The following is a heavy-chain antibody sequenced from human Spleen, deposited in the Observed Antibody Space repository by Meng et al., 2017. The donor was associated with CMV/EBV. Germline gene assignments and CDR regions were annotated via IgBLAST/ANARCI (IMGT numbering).Heavy chain of an antibody. D-gene: IGHD3-10*01. CDR2: ITPFVGRP. CDR1: GGTFSRDV. J-gene: IGHJ6*02. Sequence: SVKVSCKASGGTFSRDVISWVRQAPGQGLEWMGGITPFVGRPNYAQKFQGRVTITADKSTTTAYMELSSLRSEDTAVYYCARLFTADRGGEYYYFDYGMDVWGQGTTVTVSS. V-gene: IGHV1-69*10. CDR3: ARLFTADRGGEYYYFDYGMDV.